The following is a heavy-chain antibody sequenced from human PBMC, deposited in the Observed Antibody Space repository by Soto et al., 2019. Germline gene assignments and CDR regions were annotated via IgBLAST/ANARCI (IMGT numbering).Heavy chain of an antibody. D-gene: IGHD3-3*01. V-gene: IGHV3-23*01. CDR2: ISYSGTTT. J-gene: IGHJ4*02. Sequence: EVQLLESGGGLVQPEGSLRLSCAASGFTFSSHAMSWVRQAPGKGLEWVSAISYSGTTTYYAESVKGRFTISRDNSKNTLYLQMNSLRVEDTAIYYCAKRFTLFGEVKLSPDVDYWGQGTLVTVSS. CDR3: AKRFTLFGEVKLSPDVDY. CDR1: GFTFSSHA.